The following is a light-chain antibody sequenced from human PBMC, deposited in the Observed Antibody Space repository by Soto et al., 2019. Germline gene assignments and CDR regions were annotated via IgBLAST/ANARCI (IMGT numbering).Light chain of an antibody. J-gene: IGKJ4*01. Sequence: IQLTQSPSSLSASVGDSVTITCRASQDISNFLLWYQQKPGKAPKVLISGASSLQTGVPSRFSGSGSGTDFTLIIRSLQPEDFVTYYCLHLNDFPPTFGGGTKLEI. CDR2: GAS. V-gene: IGKV1-9*01. CDR1: QDISNF. CDR3: LHLNDFPPT.